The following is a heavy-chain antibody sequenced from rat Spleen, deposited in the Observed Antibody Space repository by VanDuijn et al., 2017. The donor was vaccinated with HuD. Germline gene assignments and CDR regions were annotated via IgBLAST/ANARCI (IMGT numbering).Heavy chain of an antibody. CDR2: ITNTGGST. CDR1: GFTFNNYW. CDR3: TTRPYYSSLNWFPY. V-gene: IGHV5-31*01. Sequence: EVQLVESGGGLVQPGRSLKLSCVASGFTFNNYWMTWIRQAPGKGLEWVASITNTGGSTYYPDSVKGRFTISRDNAQNTLYLQMNSLRSEDTATYYCTTRPYYSSLNWFPYWGQGTLVTVSS. J-gene: IGHJ3*01. D-gene: IGHD1-2*01.